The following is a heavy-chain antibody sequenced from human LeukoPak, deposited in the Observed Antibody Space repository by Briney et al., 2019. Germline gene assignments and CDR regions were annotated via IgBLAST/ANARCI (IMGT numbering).Heavy chain of an antibody. J-gene: IGHJ6*03. CDR1: GFTFSTYA. D-gene: IGHD2-2*01. CDR3: ARGQGYESYYYMDV. Sequence: GGSLRLSCAASGFTFSTYAIHWVRQAPGKGLEWVAVISFDGVNTFYADSVKGRFTISRDNSNNTVYLQMNNPRPEDTAVFYCARGQGYESYYYMDVWGKGTTVSVSS. V-gene: IGHV3-30*04. CDR2: ISFDGVNT.